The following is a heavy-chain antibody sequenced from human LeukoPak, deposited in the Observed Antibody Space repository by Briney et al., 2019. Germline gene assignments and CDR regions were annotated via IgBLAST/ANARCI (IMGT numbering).Heavy chain of an antibody. J-gene: IGHJ5*02. V-gene: IGHV4-59*01. CDR1: GGSISSYY. CDR2: IYYSGNT. Sequence: SSETLSLTCTVSGGSISSYYWAWIRQPPGKGLEWIGSIYYSGNTNYNPSLKSRVTISVDTSKNQFSLKLSSVTAADTAVYYCARVSFIPSVNFGWWFDPWGQGTLVTVSS. D-gene: IGHD3-16*01. CDR3: ARVSFIPSVNFGWWFDP.